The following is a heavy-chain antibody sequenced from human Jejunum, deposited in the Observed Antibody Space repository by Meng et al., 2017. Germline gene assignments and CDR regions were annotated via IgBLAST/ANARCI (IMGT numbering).Heavy chain of an antibody. CDR1: GYPFTTNG. J-gene: IGHJ4*02. Sequence: QVQLGQSGAEVKKPGASVKVSCKASGYPFTTNGITWVRQAPGQGLEWMGWISAYSGNTNYAQKVQGRVTLTTDTSTTTAYMELRSLRSDDTAAYYCARSRDYAHDYWGQGTLVTVSS. CDR2: ISAYSGNT. D-gene: IGHD4-17*01. CDR3: ARSRDYAHDY. V-gene: IGHV1-18*01.